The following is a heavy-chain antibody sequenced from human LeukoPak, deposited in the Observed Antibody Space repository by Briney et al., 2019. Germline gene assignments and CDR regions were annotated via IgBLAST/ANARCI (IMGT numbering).Heavy chain of an antibody. Sequence: ASVKVSCKASGYTLTELSMHWVRQAPGKGLEWMGGFDPEDGETIYAQKFQGRVTMTEDTSTDTAYMELSSRRSEDTAVYYCARTDLRGSYYLPRPWGQGTLVTVSS. CDR3: ARTDLRGSYYLPRP. V-gene: IGHV1-24*01. CDR1: GYTLTELS. CDR2: FDPEDGET. J-gene: IGHJ5*02. D-gene: IGHD1-26*01.